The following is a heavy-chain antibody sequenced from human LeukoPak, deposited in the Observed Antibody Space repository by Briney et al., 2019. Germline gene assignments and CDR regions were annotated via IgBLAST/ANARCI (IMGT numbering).Heavy chain of an antibody. CDR1: GYTFTSYG. D-gene: IGHD6-19*01. Sequence: ASVKVSCKASGYTFTSYGFSWVRQAPGQGLEWMGWISAYNGNTNYAQKLQGRVTMTTDTSTSTAYMELRSLRSDDTAVYYCARDRERSGWYYFDYWGQGTLVTVSS. J-gene: IGHJ4*02. CDR3: ARDRERSGWYYFDY. V-gene: IGHV1-18*01. CDR2: ISAYNGNT.